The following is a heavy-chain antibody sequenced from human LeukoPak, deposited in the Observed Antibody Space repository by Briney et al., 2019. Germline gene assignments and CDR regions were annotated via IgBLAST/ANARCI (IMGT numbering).Heavy chain of an antibody. Sequence: SVKVSCKASGGTFSSYAISWVRQAPGQGLEWMGGIIPIFGTANYAQKFQGRVTITADKSTSTAYMELSSLRSEDTAVYYCARVERGYSHGRDYCYYYMDVWGKGTTVTVSS. CDR1: GGTFSSYA. CDR2: IIPIFGTA. V-gene: IGHV1-69*06. CDR3: ARVERGYSHGRDYCYYYMDV. D-gene: IGHD5-18*01. J-gene: IGHJ6*03.